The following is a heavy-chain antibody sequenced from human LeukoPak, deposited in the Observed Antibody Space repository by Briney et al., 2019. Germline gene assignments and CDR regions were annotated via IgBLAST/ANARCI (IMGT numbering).Heavy chain of an antibody. CDR3: ARAGGRSWFDP. V-gene: IGHV1-2*02. CDR1: VYTFTGNY. J-gene: IGHJ5*02. Sequence: VASVKVSCKASVYTFTGNYMHWVRQAPGQGLEWMGWINPNSGGTNYAQKFQGRVTMTTDTSMSTAYMELSRLTSAKPAVYYCARAGGRSWFDPWGQGTLVTVSS. CDR2: INPNSGGT.